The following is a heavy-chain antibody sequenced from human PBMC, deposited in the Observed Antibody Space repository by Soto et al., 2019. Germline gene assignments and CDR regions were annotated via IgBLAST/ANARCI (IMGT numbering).Heavy chain of an antibody. D-gene: IGHD3-3*01. V-gene: IGHV4-34*01. CDR1: GGSFSGYY. J-gene: IGHJ6*02. CDR2: INHSGST. CDR3: AKEPALRFLEWWPGDHYYYYYGMDV. Sequence: LSLTCAVYGGSFSGYYWSWIRQPPGKGLEWIGEINHSGSTNYNPSLKSRVTISVDTSKNQFSLKLSSVTAADTAVYYCAKEPALRFLEWWPGDHYYYYYGMDVWGQGTTVTVSS.